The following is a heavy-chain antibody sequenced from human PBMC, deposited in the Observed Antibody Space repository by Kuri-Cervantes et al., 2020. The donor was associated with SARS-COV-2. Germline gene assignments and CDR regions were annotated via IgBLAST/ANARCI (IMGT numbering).Heavy chain of an antibody. CDR2: INHSGST. Sequence: GSLRLSCAVYGGSFSGYYWSWIRQPPGKGLEWIGEINHSGSTNYNPSLKSRVTISVDTSKNQFSLKLSSVTAADTAVCYCASPPMEQLVEGGLEYFQHWGQGTLVTVSS. J-gene: IGHJ1*01. V-gene: IGHV4-34*01. CDR1: GGSFSGYY. CDR3: ASPPMEQLVEGGLEYFQH. D-gene: IGHD6-13*01.